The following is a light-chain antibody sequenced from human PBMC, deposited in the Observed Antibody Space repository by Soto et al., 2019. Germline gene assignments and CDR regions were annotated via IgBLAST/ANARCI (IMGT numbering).Light chain of an antibody. J-gene: IGKJ1*01. CDR3: QQYGSSPDT. Sequence: IVLTQSPGTLSLSPGERATLSCRASQSVSSNYLAWYQQKPGQAPRLVIYGASSRATGIPDRFSGSGSGTDFTLTISRLEPEDFAVYYCQQYGSSPDTFGQGTKVHIK. CDR1: QSVSSNY. V-gene: IGKV3-20*01. CDR2: GAS.